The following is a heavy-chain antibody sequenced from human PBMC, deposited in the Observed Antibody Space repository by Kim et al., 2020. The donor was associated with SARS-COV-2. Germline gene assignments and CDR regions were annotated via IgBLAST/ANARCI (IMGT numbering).Heavy chain of an antibody. D-gene: IGHD6-19*01. CDR2: TYYRSKWYN. CDR1: GDSVSSNSAA. Sequence: SQTLLLTCAISGDSVSSNSAAWNWIRQSPSSGLEWLGRTYYRSKWYNDYAVSVKSRITINPDTSKNQFSLQLNSVTPEDTAVYYCARDRKGVAGIYYYYGMDVWGQGTTVTVSS. J-gene: IGHJ6*02. CDR3: ARDRKGVAGIYYYYGMDV. V-gene: IGHV6-1*01.